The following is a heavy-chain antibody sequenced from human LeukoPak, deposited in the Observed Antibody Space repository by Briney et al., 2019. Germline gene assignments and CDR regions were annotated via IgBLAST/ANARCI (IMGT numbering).Heavy chain of an antibody. J-gene: IGHJ4*02. Sequence: SETLSLTCSVSGGGTFSGYFWSWFRQAPGEGLEWIGEINHSGISHNNPSLKSRVTLFVDTSKKQFSLRLTSVTAADTAVYLCARGYRTASPRVDYWGQGTLVSVSS. CDR1: GGGTFSGYF. V-gene: IGHV4-34*01. CDR3: ARGYRTASPRVDY. D-gene: IGHD5-12*01. CDR2: INHSGIS.